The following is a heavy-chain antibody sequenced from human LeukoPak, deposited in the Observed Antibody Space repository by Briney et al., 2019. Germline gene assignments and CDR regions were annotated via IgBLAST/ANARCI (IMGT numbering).Heavy chain of an antibody. CDR3: ARTATFVVLDY. CDR1: GFTFSSYA. Sequence: GRSLRLSCAASGFTFSSYAMHWVRQAPGKGLEWVAVISYDGSNKYYADSAKGRFTISRDNSKNTLYLQMNSLRAEDTAVYYCARTATFVVLDYWGQGTLVTVSS. D-gene: IGHD2-15*01. CDR2: ISYDGSNK. V-gene: IGHV3-30-3*01. J-gene: IGHJ4*02.